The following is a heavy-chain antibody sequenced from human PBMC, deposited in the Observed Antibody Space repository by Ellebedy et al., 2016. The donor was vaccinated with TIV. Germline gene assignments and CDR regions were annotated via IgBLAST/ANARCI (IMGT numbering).Heavy chain of an antibody. CDR1: GHTFTSDG. CDR2: INTYNGNP. Sequence: AASVKVSCKASGHTFTSDGFGWVRQAPGQGLEWMGWINTYNGNPNYAKSFQGRVTMTTDTYTNQAYLDLRSLRPHDTAVYFCDRGITGPVDLGYWGQGTLVTVSS. CDR3: DRGITGPVDLGY. D-gene: IGHD1-1*01. J-gene: IGHJ4*02. V-gene: IGHV1-18*04.